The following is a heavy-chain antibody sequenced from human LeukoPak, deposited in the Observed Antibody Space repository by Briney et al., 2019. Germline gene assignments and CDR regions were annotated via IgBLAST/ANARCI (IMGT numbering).Heavy chain of an antibody. CDR2: INIYNGNT. V-gene: IGHV1-18*01. Sequence: EASVKVSCKASGYIFSNYAISWVRQAPGQGLEWMGWINIYNGNTNYAQRLQGRVTMTTDTSTSTAYMELMSLRSDDTAMYYCARWNYSYDTLTGYYRGRKYYFDYWGQGILVTVSS. CDR1: GYIFSNYA. CDR3: ARWNYSYDTLTGYYRGRKYYFDY. J-gene: IGHJ4*02. D-gene: IGHD3-9*01.